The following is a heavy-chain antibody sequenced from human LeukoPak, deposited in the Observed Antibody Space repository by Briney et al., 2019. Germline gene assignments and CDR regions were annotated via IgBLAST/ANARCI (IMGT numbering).Heavy chain of an antibody. CDR1: GYTFNKFD. Sequence: GASVKVSCKASGYTFNKFDINWVRQAPGQRPEWMGWISAYNGDTNYAQRLQGRVTMTTDTSTSTAYMELRSLRSDDTAVYYCATVLYYYDSSGPFDPWGQGTLVTVSS. D-gene: IGHD3-22*01. J-gene: IGHJ5*02. V-gene: IGHV1-18*01. CDR2: ISAYNGDT. CDR3: ATVLYYYDSSGPFDP.